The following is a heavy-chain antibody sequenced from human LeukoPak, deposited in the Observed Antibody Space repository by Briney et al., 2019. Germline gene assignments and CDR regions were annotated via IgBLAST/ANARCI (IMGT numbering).Heavy chain of an antibody. CDR1: GFIFSRYA. V-gene: IGHV3-23*01. D-gene: IGHD6-19*01. CDR3: AKGYSSGWDLAFDI. CDR2: ITDSGGTT. J-gene: IGHJ3*02. Sequence: PGGSLRLSCAASGFIFSRYAMSWVRQAPGKGLEWVSVITDSGGTTYYADSVKGRFTISRDNSKNTLHLEMNSLRAEDTAVYYCAKGYSSGWDLAFDIWGQGTRVTVSS.